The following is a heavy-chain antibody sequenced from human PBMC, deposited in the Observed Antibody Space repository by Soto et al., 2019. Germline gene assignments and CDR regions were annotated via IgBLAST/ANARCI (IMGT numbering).Heavy chain of an antibody. D-gene: IGHD6-13*01. J-gene: IGHJ4*01. CDR3: TRLAYSTTWYGFDF. CDR2: IKNKASNYAT. Sequence: EVQLVESGGGLVQPGGSLKLSCAASGFSFSGSAMHWVRQASEKGLEWVGRIKNKASNYATAYAASVKGRFTISRDDSENTAYLQMNSLKTEDTAVYFCTRLAYSTTWYGFDFWGHGTLVTVSS. CDR1: GFSFSGSA. V-gene: IGHV3-73*02.